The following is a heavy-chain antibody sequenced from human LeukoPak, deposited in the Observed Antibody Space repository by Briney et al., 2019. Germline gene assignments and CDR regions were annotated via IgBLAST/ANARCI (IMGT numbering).Heavy chain of an antibody. Sequence: GGSLRLSCAASGFTFSSYAMSWVRQAPGKGLEWVSSISSSSSYIYYADSVKGRFTISRDNAKNSLYLQMNSLRAEDTAVYYCAREWKTYYYGSGSYYFDYWGQGTLVTVSS. V-gene: IGHV3-21*01. CDR3: AREWKTYYYGSGSYYFDY. J-gene: IGHJ4*02. CDR2: ISSSSSYI. D-gene: IGHD3-10*01. CDR1: GFTFSSYA.